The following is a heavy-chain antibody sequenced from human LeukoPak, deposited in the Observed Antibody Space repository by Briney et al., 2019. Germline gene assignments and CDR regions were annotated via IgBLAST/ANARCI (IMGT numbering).Heavy chain of an antibody. CDR1: GFTFSSYA. CDR2: ISYDGSNK. CDR3: AREPGIAYDSSGYFDY. Sequence: GGSLRLSCAASGFTFSSYAMHWVRQAPGKGLEWVAVISYDGSNKYYADSVKGRFTISRDNSKNTLYLQMNSLRAEDTAVYYCAREPGIAYDSSGYFDYRGQGTLVTVSS. J-gene: IGHJ4*02. D-gene: IGHD3-22*01. V-gene: IGHV3-30*04.